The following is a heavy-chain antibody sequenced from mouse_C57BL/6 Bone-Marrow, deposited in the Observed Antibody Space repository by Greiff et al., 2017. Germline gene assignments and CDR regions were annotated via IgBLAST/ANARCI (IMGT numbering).Heavy chain of an antibody. CDR2: INPSSGYT. V-gene: IGHV1-4*01. CDR1: GYTFTSYT. D-gene: IGHD1-1*01. Sequence: VQLQQSGAELARPGASVKMSCKASGYTFTSYTMHWVKQRPGQGLEWIGYINPSSGYTKYNQKFKDKATLTADKSSSTAYMQLSSLTSEDSAVDYCARPITAVTHWYFDVWGKGTTVTVSA. J-gene: IGHJ1*03. CDR3: ARPITAVTHWYFDV.